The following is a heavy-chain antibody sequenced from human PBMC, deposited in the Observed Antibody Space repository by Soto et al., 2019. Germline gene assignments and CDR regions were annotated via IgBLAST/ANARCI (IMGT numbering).Heavy chain of an antibody. V-gene: IGHV4-59*01. Sequence: PSETLSLTCTVSGGSISSYYWSWIRQPPGKGLEWIGYIYYSGSTNYNPSLKSRVTISVDTSKNQFSLKLSSVTAADTAVYYCARDRAYYYDSSGYYYTWYYYGMDVWGQGTTVTVSS. J-gene: IGHJ6*02. CDR3: ARDRAYYYDSSGYYYTWYYYGMDV. CDR1: GGSISSYY. CDR2: IYYSGST. D-gene: IGHD3-22*01.